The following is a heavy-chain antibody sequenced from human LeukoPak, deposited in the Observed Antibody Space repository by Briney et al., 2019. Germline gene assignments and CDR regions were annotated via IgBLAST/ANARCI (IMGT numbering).Heavy chain of an antibody. CDR3: VGQNYDVLTGYAPLDL. CDR1: GITFSTYA. Sequence: GGSLRLSCAASGITFSTYAMHWVRQAPGKGLEWVTVISYDGSNKQYADSVKGRFTISRENSKNTLYLQMNSLKPEDTAVYYCVGQNYDVLTGYAPLDLWGQGTLVTVSS. J-gene: IGHJ5*02. V-gene: IGHV3-30-3*01. D-gene: IGHD3-9*01. CDR2: ISYDGSNK.